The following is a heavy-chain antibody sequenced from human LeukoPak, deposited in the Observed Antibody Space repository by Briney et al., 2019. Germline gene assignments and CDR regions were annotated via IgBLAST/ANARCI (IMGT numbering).Heavy chain of an antibody. Sequence: PSKTLSLTCTVSGGSISSGTDYWSWIRQHPGKGLEWIGHISYSGSTYYNPSLKTRLTISVDTSKNQFSLKLDSVTAADTAFYYCARADMATVFDFWGRGTLVTVSS. D-gene: IGHD5-24*01. V-gene: IGHV4-31*03. CDR2: ISYSGST. J-gene: IGHJ4*02. CDR3: ARADMATVFDF. CDR1: GGSISSGTDY.